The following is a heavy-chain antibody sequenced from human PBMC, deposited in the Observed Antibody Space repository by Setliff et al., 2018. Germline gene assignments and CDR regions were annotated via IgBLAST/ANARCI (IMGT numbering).Heavy chain of an antibody. D-gene: IGHD4-17*01. CDR2: ISPYYGST. J-gene: IGHJ4*02. V-gene: IGHV1-18*01. Sequence: ASVKVSCKTSGYSFTVFGISWVRQAPGQGLEWMGWISPYYGSTNYAQKFQGRVTMTTDTPTSTAYMELSSLRSEDTAVYYCATDLTTVVTPLDYWGQGSLVTVSS. CDR1: GYSFTVFG. CDR3: ATDLTTVVTPLDY.